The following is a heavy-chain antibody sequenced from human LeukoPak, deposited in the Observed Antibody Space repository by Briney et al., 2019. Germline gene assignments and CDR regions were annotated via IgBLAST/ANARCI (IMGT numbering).Heavy chain of an antibody. V-gene: IGHV4-59*08. Sequence: KPSETLSLTCTVSGGSISSYYWSWIRQPPGKGLEWIGYIYYSGSTNYNPSLKSRVTISVDTSKNQFSLKLSSVTAADTAVYYCARGLVDTATFDYWGQGTLVTVSS. CDR1: GGSISSYY. J-gene: IGHJ4*02. CDR3: ARGLVDTATFDY. D-gene: IGHD5-18*01. CDR2: IYYSGST.